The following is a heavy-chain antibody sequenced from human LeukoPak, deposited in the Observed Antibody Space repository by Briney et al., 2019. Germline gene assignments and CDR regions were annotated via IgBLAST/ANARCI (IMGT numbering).Heavy chain of an antibody. CDR2: IYYSGST. D-gene: IGHD4-17*01. CDR1: GGSISSSNYY. CDR3: ARTFFGDYHY. V-gene: IGHV4-39*07. Sequence: SETLSLTCTVSGGSISSSNYYWAWIRQPPGRGLEWIGSIYYSGSTYYNPSLKSRVTISVDTSKNQFSLKLSSVTAADTAVYHCARTFFGDYHYWGQGILVTVSS. J-gene: IGHJ4*02.